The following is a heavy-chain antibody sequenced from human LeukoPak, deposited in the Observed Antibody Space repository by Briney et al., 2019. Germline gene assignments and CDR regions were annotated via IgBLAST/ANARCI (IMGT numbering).Heavy chain of an antibody. V-gene: IGHV3-11*04. CDR1: GFTFSDYY. J-gene: IGHJ4*02. Sequence: PGGSLRLSCAASGFTFSDYYMSWIRQAPGKGLEWVSYISSSGSTIYYADSVKGRFTISRDNAKNSLYLQMNSLRAEDTAVYYCVGEATSGSIESRDYWGQGTLVTVSS. D-gene: IGHD3-10*01. CDR2: ISSSGSTI. CDR3: VGEATSGSIESRDY.